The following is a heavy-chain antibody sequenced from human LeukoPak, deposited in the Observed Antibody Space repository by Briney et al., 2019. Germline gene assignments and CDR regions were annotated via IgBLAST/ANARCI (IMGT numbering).Heavy chain of an antibody. CDR2: IYTSRNI. Sequence: SETLSLTCTVSGGSVSGYYWSCIRQPAGKGLEWIGRIYTSRNINFNPSLKSRVTMSVDTSKNQVSLKLNSVTATDTAVYYCARNNWNNGFDIWGQGTMVTVSS. CDR3: ARNNWNNGFDI. D-gene: IGHD1/OR15-1a*01. J-gene: IGHJ3*02. CDR1: GGSVSGYY. V-gene: IGHV4-4*07.